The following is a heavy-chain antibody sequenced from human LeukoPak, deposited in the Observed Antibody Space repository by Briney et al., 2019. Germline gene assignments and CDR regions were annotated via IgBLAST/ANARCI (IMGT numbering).Heavy chain of an antibody. D-gene: IGHD5-18*01. CDR3: ARGYRSHYDDP. CDR1: GGSISSSSYY. Sequence: SETLSLTCTVSGGSISSSSYYWSWIRQPPGKGLEWIGEINHSGSTNYNPSLKSRVTISVDTSKNQFSLKLSSVTAADTAVYYCARGYRSHYDDPWGQGTLVTVSS. V-gene: IGHV4-39*07. CDR2: INHSGST. J-gene: IGHJ5*02.